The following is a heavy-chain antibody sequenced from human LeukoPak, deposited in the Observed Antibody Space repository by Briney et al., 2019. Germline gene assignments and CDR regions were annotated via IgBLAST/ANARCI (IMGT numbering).Heavy chain of an antibody. J-gene: IGHJ2*01. D-gene: IGHD3-22*01. CDR1: GFTFSSYD. Sequence: GGSLRLSCTASGFTFSSYDMHWVRLPTGKGLEWVSGIGAAGDTYYADSVKGRFTVSRENAKNSLFLQMNNLRAGDTAVYHCARSVRYYYDSIGWYVDLWGRGTLVTVSS. V-gene: IGHV3-13*01. CDR2: IGAAGDT. CDR3: ARSVRYYYDSIGWYVDL.